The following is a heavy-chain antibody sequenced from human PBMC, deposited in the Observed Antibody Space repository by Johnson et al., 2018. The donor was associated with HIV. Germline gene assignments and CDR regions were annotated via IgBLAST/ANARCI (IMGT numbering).Heavy chain of an antibody. Sequence: EVQLVESGGGLVQPGGSLRLSCAASGFTVSSNYMSWVRQAPGKGLEWVSLIYSGDSTYYAAPVKGRFTISRDDSKNTLYLQMNSLKTEDTAVYYCNTGTGTTTLYAFDIWGQGTMVTVSS. D-gene: IGHD1-7*01. V-gene: IGHV3-66*01. J-gene: IGHJ3*02. CDR1: GFTVSSNY. CDR3: NTGTGTTTLYAFDI. CDR2: IYSGDST.